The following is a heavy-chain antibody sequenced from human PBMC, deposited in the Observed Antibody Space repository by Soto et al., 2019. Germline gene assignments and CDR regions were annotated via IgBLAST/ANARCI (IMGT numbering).Heavy chain of an antibody. D-gene: IGHD3-3*01. CDR3: ARDLLIFVGVISTGALDI. V-gene: IGHV4-30-2*01. J-gene: IGHJ3*02. Sequence: SETLSLTCAVSGGSISSGGYSWSWIRQPPGKGLEWIGYIYHSGSTYYNPSLKSRVTISVDRSKNQFSLKLSSVTAADTAVYYCARDLLIFVGVISTGALDIWGQGTMVTVSS. CDR1: GGSISSGGYS. CDR2: IYHSGST.